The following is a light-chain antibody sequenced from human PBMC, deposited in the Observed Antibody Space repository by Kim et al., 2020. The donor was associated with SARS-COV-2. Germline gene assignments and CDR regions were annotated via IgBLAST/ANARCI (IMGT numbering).Light chain of an antibody. J-gene: IGKJ4*01. V-gene: IGKV3-20*01. Sequence: APGERATLSCRASQSVSSSYLAWYQQKPGQAPRRLIYGASSRATGIPDRFSGSGSGTDFTLTISRLEPEDFAVYYCQQYGSSPETFGGGTKVDIK. CDR1: QSVSSSY. CDR3: QQYGSSPET. CDR2: GAS.